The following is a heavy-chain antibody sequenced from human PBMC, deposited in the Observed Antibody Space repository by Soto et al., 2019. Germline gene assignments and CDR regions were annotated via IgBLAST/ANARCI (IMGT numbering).Heavy chain of an antibody. V-gene: IGHV3-23*01. Sequence: DVQLLESGGDLVQPGGSLRLYCAASGFIFSNYAMSWVRQAPGKGLEWVSLIRGSSGPTNYADSVKGRFPVSRDNSKNFLLLQMNSLRAEDTAIYYCVKDFRVGYDWTHDWGQGTLVTVSS. CDR3: VKDFRVGYDWTHD. D-gene: IGHD5-12*01. CDR2: IRGSSGPT. J-gene: IGHJ4*02. CDR1: GFIFSNYA.